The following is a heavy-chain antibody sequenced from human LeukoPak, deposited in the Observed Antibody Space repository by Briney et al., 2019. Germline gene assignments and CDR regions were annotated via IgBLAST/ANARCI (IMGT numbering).Heavy chain of an antibody. J-gene: IGHJ4*02. CDR2: IGPTGSDR. V-gene: IGHV3-21*06. CDR3: ATETNGRHYDY. CDR1: GLTFSTSG. D-gene: IGHD1-14*01. Sequence: GGSLRLSCTASGLTFSTSGFNWVRQAPGKGLEWAASIGPTGSDRYHADSIKGRFTISRDNANNFLYLQMNSLRAEDTAVYYCATETNGRHYDYWGQGTLLTVSS.